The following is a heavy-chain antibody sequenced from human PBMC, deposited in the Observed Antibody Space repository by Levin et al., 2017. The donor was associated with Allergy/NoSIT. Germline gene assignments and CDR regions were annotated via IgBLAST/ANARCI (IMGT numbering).Heavy chain of an antibody. D-gene: IGHD3-10*01. CDR1: GFTFSSYA. V-gene: IGHV3-23*01. Sequence: ETLSLTCAASGFTFSSYAMSWVRQAPGKGLEWVSGISGSGGSTYYADSVKGRFTISRDNSKNTLYLQMNSLRAEDTAVYYCAKDYGSGSYVDYWGQGTLVTVSS. CDR3: AKDYGSGSYVDY. CDR2: ISGSGGST. J-gene: IGHJ4*02.